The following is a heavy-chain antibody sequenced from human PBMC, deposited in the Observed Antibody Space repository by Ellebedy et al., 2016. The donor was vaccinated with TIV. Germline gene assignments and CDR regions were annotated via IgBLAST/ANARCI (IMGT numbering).Heavy chain of an antibody. J-gene: IGHJ1*01. CDR2: ISSDGKST. CDR1: GFTDSSYW. V-gene: IGHV3-74*01. CDR3: AKDLIIASPGTWSIAEYFQH. Sequence: GESLKISXAASGFTDSSYWMHWVRQAPGKGLVWVSRISSDGKSTTYADSVKGRFTVSRDNAKNTMYLQMNSLRAEDTAVYYCAKDLIIASPGTWSIAEYFQHWGQGTLVTVSS. D-gene: IGHD6-13*01.